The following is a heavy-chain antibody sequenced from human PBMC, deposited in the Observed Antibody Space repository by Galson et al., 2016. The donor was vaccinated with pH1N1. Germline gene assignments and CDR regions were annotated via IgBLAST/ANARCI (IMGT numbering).Heavy chain of an antibody. CDR3: VRISGGWYSDY. CDR2: INPNSGGT. D-gene: IGHD6-19*01. Sequence: SVKVSCKASGYTFTGYYMHWVRQAPGQGLEWMGWINPNSGGTNYAQKFQGRVTMTRDTSINTVHMELNSLRSNDTAVYFCVRISGGWYSDYWAQGTLVTVSS. J-gene: IGHJ4*02. CDR1: GYTFTGYY. V-gene: IGHV1-2*02.